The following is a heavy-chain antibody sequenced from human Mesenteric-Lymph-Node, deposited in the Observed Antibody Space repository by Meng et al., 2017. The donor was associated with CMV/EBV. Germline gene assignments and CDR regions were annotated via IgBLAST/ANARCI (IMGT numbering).Heavy chain of an antibody. J-gene: IGHJ4*02. CDR2: IIPIFGTP. V-gene: IGHV1-69*01. Sequence: SGGTFSSYAINWVRQAPGQGLEWMGGIIPIFGTPNYAQKFQDRVSITADQSTSTAYMELSSLTSEDTAVYYCARVFGSGTYYMAMVYWGQGTLVTVSS. CDR1: GGTFSSYA. D-gene: IGHD3-10*01. CDR3: ARVFGSGTYYMAMVY.